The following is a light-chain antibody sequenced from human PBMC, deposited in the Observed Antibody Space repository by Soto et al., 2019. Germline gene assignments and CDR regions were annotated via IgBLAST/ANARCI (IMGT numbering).Light chain of an antibody. Sequence: DIQMTQSPSSLSASVGDRVTITCRASRTISSYLNWYQQKPGKAPNLLIYAASNLQGGVPSRFSGSGSGTDFTLTISSLQPEDFATYFCQQSYSTPITFGQGTRLEI. CDR1: RTISSY. CDR2: AAS. J-gene: IGKJ5*01. CDR3: QQSYSTPIT. V-gene: IGKV1-39*01.